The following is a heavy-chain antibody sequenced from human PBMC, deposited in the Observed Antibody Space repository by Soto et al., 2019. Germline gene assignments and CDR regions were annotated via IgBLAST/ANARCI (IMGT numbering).Heavy chain of an antibody. J-gene: IGHJ5*02. Sequence: PSETLSLTCTVSGGSVSSGSYYWGWIRQPPGKGLEWIGSIYYSGSTYYNPSLKSRVTISVDTSKNQFSLKLSSVTAADTAVYYCARPRGGSGWSQGSRLNWFDPWGQGTLVTVSS. CDR1: GGSVSSGSYY. CDR2: IYYSGST. D-gene: IGHD6-19*01. CDR3: ARPRGGSGWSQGSRLNWFDP. V-gene: IGHV4-39*01.